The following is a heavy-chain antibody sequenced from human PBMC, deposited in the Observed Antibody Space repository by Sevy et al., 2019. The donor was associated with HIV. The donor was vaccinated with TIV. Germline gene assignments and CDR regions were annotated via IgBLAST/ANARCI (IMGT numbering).Heavy chain of an antibody. D-gene: IGHD3-22*01. CDR1: GYTFTRYY. J-gene: IGHJ6*02. CDR2: INPSGGST. V-gene: IGHV1-46*01. Sequence: ASVKVSCKASGYTFTRYYAHWVRQAPGQGLEWMGIINPSGGSTTYAQKFQGRVTMTRDTSTSTVYMEVSSLRSEDTAVYYCARSPAYYDSGGSYYYYGMDVWGQRTTVTVSS. CDR3: ARSPAYYDSGGSYYYYGMDV.